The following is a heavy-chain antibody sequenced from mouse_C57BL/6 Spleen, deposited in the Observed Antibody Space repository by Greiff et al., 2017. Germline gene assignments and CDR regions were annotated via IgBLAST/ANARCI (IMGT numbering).Heavy chain of an antibody. CDR2: INPYNGGT. Sequence: VQLKQSGPVLVKPGASVKMSCKASGYTFTDYYMNWVKQSHGKSLEWIGVINPYNGGTSYNQKFKGKATLTVDKSSSTAYMELNSLTSEDSAVYYCAREGSGYDGYYAMDYWGQGTSVTGSS. CDR3: AREGSGYDGYYAMDY. J-gene: IGHJ4*01. D-gene: IGHD2-3*01. CDR1: GYTFTDYY. V-gene: IGHV1-19*01.